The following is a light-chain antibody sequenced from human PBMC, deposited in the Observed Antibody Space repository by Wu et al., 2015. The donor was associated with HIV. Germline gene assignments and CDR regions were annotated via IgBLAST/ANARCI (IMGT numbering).Light chain of an antibody. CDR2: GAS. V-gene: IGKV3D-20*02. CDR1: QSLTNNY. CDR3: QQRSNWPGIT. J-gene: IGKJ5*01. Sequence: EIVLTQSPGTLSLSPGQRATLFCRASQSLTNNYLAWYQQRPGQAPRLLIHGASSRATGIPARFSGSGSGTDFTLTISSLEPEDFAVYYCQQRSNWPGITFGQGTRLEIK.